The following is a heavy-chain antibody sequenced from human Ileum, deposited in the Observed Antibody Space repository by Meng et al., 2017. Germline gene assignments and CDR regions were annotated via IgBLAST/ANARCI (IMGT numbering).Heavy chain of an antibody. CDR2: INHSGST. Sequence: VQQLRRVAGLLQPSATPSLPCAVYGGSFSGYYWSWIRQPPGKGLEWIGEINHSGSTNYNPSLKSRVTISVDTSKNQFSLKLSSVTAADTAVYYCARGGPWFDPWGQGTLVTVSS. J-gene: IGHJ5*02. CDR1: GGSFSGYY. CDR3: ARGGPWFDP. V-gene: IGHV4-34*01.